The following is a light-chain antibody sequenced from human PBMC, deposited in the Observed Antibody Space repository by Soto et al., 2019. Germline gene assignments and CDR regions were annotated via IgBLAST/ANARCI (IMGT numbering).Light chain of an antibody. CDR2: WAS. V-gene: IGKV4-1*01. Sequence: IVMTQSPDSLAVSLGERATINCKSSQSVLYSSKNKNYLAWYQQKPGQVPKLLIYWASTRESGVPDRFSGSGSGTDFTHTISSLQAEDVAVYYCQQYYSSPFTFGPGTKVDIK. CDR1: QSVLYSSKNKNY. CDR3: QQYYSSPFT. J-gene: IGKJ3*01.